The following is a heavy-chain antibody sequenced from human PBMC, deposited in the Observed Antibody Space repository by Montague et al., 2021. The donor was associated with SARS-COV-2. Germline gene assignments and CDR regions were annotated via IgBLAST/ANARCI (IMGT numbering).Heavy chain of an antibody. V-gene: IGHV4-38-2*02. CDR1: GFSIGSGDY. Sequence: SETLSLTYTVSGFSIGSGDYWGWIRQPPGKGLEWIGSIYHSGTTYYNPSLQSRLTMSIDTSTNQFSLRLTSVTAADTAVFFCVREKAGGLRNVLDIWGQGTTVTVSS. CDR3: VREKAGGLRNVLDI. J-gene: IGHJ3*02. CDR2: IYHSGTT. D-gene: IGHD3-10*02.